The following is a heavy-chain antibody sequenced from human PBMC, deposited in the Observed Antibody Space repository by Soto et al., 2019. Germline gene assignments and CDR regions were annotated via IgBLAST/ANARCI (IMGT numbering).Heavy chain of an antibody. J-gene: IGHJ3*02. D-gene: IGHD3-22*01. V-gene: IGHV4-39*01. Sequence: NPSETLSLTCTVSGGSISSSSYYWGWIRQPPGKGLEWIGSIYYSGSTYYNPSLKSRVTISVDTSKNQFSLKLSSVTAADTAVYYCARRSDRAYYYDSSGYPDDAFDIWGQGTMVTVSS. CDR1: GGSISSSSYY. CDR3: ARRSDRAYYYDSSGYPDDAFDI. CDR2: IYYSGST.